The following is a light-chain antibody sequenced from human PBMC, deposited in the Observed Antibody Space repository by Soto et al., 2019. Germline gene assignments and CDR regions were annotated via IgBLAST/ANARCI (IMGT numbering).Light chain of an antibody. J-gene: IGKJ1*01. CDR3: QQYYSTPPA. V-gene: IGKV4-1*01. CDR2: WAS. CDR1: HIFFHTSNNKNY. Sequence: DIVMTQSPDSLAVSLCERAAINCMSSHIFFHTSNNKNYLAWYQKKSGQPPKLLIYWASTREPGVPDRFSGSGSGTDFTLTISSLQAEDVAVYYCQQYYSTPPAFGQGTKVDIK.